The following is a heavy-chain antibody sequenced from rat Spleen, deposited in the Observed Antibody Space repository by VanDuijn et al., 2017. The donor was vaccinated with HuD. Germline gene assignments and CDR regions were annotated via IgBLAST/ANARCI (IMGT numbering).Heavy chain of an antibody. J-gene: IGHJ1*01. D-gene: IGHD1-2*01. CDR3: ASLYYYSSYISLGYFDF. CDR1: GFTFSNYG. CDR2: ISPSGGST. Sequence: EVQLVESGGGLVQPGRSLKLSCAASGFTFSNYGMHWIRQAPTKGLEWVASISPSGGSTYYRDSVKGRFTISRDNAKSTLYLQMDSLRSEDTATYYCASLYYYSSYISLGYFDFWGPGTMVTVSS. V-gene: IGHV5-19*01.